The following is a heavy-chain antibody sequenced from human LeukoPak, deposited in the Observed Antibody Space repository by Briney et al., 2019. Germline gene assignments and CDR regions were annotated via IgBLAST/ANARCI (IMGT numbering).Heavy chain of an antibody. CDR3: ARDSRYYYDSSGRMGI. CDR1: GFTFSSYS. CDR2: ISSSSSSI. Sequence: GGSLRPSCAASGFTFSSYSMNWVRQAPGKGLEWVSYISSSSSSIYYADSVKGRFTISRDNAKNSLYLQMNSLRAEDTAVYYCARDSRYYYDSSGRMGIWGQGTMVTVSS. V-gene: IGHV3-48*01. D-gene: IGHD3-22*01. J-gene: IGHJ3*02.